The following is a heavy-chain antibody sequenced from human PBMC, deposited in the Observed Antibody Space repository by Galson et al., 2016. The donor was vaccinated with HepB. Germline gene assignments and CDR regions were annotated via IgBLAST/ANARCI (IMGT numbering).Heavy chain of an antibody. CDR1: GGSINSYY. CDR3: ARDRILVDY. CDR2: IQYSGST. V-gene: IGHV4-59*01. D-gene: IGHD2-2*01. Sequence: LSLTCTVSGGSINSYYWSWIRQPPGKGLEWIGYIQYSGSTNYNPSLKSRVTISIDTSKNQFFLKLSSVTAADTAVYYCARDRILVDYWGQGILVTVSS. J-gene: IGHJ4*02.